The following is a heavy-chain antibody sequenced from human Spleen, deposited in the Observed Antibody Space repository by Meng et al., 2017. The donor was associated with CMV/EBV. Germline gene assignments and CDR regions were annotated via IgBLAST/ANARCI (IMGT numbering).Heavy chain of an antibody. J-gene: IGHJ3*02. CDR2: MNNDGSSK. V-gene: IGHV3-74*01. CDR1: GFTFNNYW. Sequence: GESLKISCAASGFTFNNYWMYWVRQVPGKGLVWVSRMNNDGSSKTYADSVKGRFTISRDNAKNTLYLQMNSLRAEDTAVYYCARPFYDYYDSSGYSDAFDIWGQGTMVTVSS. D-gene: IGHD3-22*01. CDR3: ARPFYDYYDSSGYSDAFDI.